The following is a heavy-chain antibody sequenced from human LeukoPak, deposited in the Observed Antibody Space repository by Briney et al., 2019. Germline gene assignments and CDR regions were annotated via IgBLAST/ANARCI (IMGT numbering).Heavy chain of an antibody. D-gene: IGHD3-22*01. V-gene: IGHV3-74*01. CDR2: INSDGSST. CDR3: ARDHYDSSGYYWGYYYYYYMDV. J-gene: IGHJ6*03. CDR1: GFTFSSYW. Sequence: GGSLRLSCAASGFTFSSYWMHWVRQAPGKGLVWVSRINSDGSSTSYADSVKGRFTISRDNAKNTLYLQMNSLRAEDTAVYYCARDHYDSSGYYWGYYYYYYMDVWGKGTTVTVSS.